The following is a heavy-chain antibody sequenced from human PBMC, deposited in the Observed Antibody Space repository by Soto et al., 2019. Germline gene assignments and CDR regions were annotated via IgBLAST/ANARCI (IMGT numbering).Heavy chain of an antibody. V-gene: IGHV5-51*01. J-gene: IGHJ6*02. CDR3: ARQKIKVVGADYGMDV. Sequence: PGESLKISCKGSGYSFTIYWIGWVRQMPGKGLEWMGIIYPGDSDTRYSPSFQGQVTISADKSISTAYLQWSSLKASDTAMYYWARQKIKVVGADYGMDVWGQGTTVTVSS. CDR1: GYSFTIYW. CDR2: IYPGDSDT. D-gene: IGHD1-26*01.